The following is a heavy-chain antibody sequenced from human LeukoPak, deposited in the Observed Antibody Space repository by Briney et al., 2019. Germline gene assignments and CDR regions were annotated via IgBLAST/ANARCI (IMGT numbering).Heavy chain of an antibody. CDR3: AREGFGVDV. Sequence: PSETLSLTCAVSGGSISSGGYSWSWIRQPPGKGLEWIGSIYHSGATYHNPSLKSRVTISVDRSKNQFSLKLSSVTAADTAVYYCAREGFGVDVWGQGTTVTVSS. CDR2: IYHSGAT. J-gene: IGHJ6*02. V-gene: IGHV4-30-2*01. CDR1: GGSISSGGYS.